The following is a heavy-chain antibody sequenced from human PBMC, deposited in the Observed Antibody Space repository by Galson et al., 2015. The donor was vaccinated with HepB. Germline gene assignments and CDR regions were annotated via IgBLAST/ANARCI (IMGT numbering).Heavy chain of an antibody. CDR1: GGSISSYY. Sequence: ETLSLTCTVSGGSISSYYWSWIRQPPGRGLEWIGYIYYSGSTHYTPSLKSRVTISVDTSKNQFSLKLSSVTAADTAVYYCARQQEYYGSGSYLSWFDPWGQGTLVTVSS. J-gene: IGHJ5*02. CDR3: ARQQEYYGSGSYLSWFDP. CDR2: IYYSGST. V-gene: IGHV4-59*08. D-gene: IGHD3-10*01.